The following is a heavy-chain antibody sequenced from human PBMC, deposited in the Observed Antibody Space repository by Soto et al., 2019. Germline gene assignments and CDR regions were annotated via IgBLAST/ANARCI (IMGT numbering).Heavy chain of an antibody. CDR3: ARDQLATYYYDSSGYYYLGY. CDR2: ISYDGSNK. D-gene: IGHD3-22*01. Sequence: QVQLVESGGGVVQPGRSLRLSCAASGFTFSSYAMHWVRQAPGKGLEWVAVISYDGSNKYYADSVKGRFTISRDNSKNTLYMHMNSLRDEDTAVYYCARDQLATYYYDSSGYYYLGYWGQGTLLTVSS. J-gene: IGHJ4*02. V-gene: IGHV3-30-3*01. CDR1: GFTFSSYA.